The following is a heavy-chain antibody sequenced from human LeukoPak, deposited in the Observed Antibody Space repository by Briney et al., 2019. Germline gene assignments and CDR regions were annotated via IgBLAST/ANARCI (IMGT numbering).Heavy chain of an antibody. CDR2: MNPNSGRT. Sequence: ASVKVSCKASGYTFTNFDINWVRQAPGQGLEWMGWMNPNSGRTGYAQKFRDRISITRNTSISTAYMELSSLTSEDTGVYYCTRETSSRYFDFWGQGTLVTVSS. V-gene: IGHV1-8*01. J-gene: IGHJ4*02. CDR1: GYTFTNFD. CDR3: TRETSSRYFDF.